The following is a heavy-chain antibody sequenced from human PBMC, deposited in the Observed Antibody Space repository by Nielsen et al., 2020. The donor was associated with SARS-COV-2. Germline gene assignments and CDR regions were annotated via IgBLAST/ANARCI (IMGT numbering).Heavy chain of an antibody. Sequence: GESLKISCRGSGYSFTSYWISWVRQMPGKGLEWMGRIDPSDSYTNYSPSFQGHVTISADKSISTAYLQWSSLKASDTAMYYCARVTVVPAAIHFDYWGQGTLVTVSS. J-gene: IGHJ4*02. V-gene: IGHV5-10-1*01. D-gene: IGHD2-2*01. CDR3: ARVTVVPAAIHFDY. CDR1: GYSFTSYW. CDR2: IDPSDSYT.